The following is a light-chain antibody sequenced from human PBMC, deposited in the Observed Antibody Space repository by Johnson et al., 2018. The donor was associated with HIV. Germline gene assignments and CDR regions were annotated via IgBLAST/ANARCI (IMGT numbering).Light chain of an antibody. V-gene: IGLV1-51*02. CDR2: ENN. CDR1: SSNIGNNY. Sequence: QSALTQPPSVSAAPGQKVTISCSGSSSNIGNNYVSWYQQLPGTAPKLLIYENNKRPSGIPDRFSGSKSGTSATLGITGLQTGDEADYYCGAWDSSLSGVFGTGTQLTVL. CDR3: GAWDSSLSGV. J-gene: IGLJ1*01.